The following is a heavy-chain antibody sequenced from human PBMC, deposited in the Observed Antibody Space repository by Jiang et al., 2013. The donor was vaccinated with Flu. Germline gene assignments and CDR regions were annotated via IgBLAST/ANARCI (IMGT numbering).Heavy chain of an antibody. CDR2: IIPILGTP. V-gene: IGHV1-69*01. CDR1: GGTFSSYA. J-gene: IGHJ4*02. CDR3: ARASGMPTISGSGY. Sequence: GAEVKKPGSSVKVSCKASGGTFSSYAINWVRQAPGQGLEWMGGIIPILGTPTYAQKFQGRVTITADESTSTAYMVMSSLRSDDTAVYYCARASGMPTISGSGYWGQGTLATVSS. D-gene: IGHD5-24*01.